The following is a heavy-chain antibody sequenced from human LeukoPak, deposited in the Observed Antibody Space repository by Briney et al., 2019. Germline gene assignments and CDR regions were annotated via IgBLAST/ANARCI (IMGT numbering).Heavy chain of an antibody. CDR3: ARDGFYGSWRSTDH. V-gene: IGHV4-34*01. CDR2: TTYSENT. CDR1: DRSFRTYF. J-gene: IGHJ5*02. Sequence: PSETVSLTCAVYDRSFRTYFWTWIRQLPGKGLEWIGETTYSENTNYNPSLKSRVTISVDTSKNQFSLKFTSVTAADTGLYYCARDGFYGSWRSTDHWGQGTLVTVSS. D-gene: IGHD3-10*01.